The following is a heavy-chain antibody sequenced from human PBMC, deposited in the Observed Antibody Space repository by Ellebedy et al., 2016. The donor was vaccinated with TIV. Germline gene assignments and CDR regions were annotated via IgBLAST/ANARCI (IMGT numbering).Heavy chain of an antibody. Sequence: PGGSLRLSCAASGFTFSAFEMGWVRQAPGKGLEWISYIGHTGETVYYADSVQGRFTVSRDNAKNLLYLQMNDLRAEDTAVYYCAKDLWGGATPFDYWGQGTLVTVSS. D-gene: IGHD1-26*01. V-gene: IGHV3-48*03. CDR3: AKDLWGGATPFDY. CDR2: IGHTGETV. J-gene: IGHJ4*02. CDR1: GFTFSAFE.